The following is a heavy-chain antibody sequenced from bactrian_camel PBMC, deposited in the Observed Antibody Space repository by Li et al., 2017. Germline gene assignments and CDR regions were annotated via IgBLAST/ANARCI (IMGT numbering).Heavy chain of an antibody. CDR3: AAVGVFPLDMSFSEALGSPLYSY. V-gene: IGHV3S57*01. CDR1: GYAYSIDC. J-gene: IGHJ4*01. D-gene: IGHD3*01. Sequence: HVQLVESGGGSVQAGGSLRLSCAASGYAYSIDCMGWFRQVPGKEREEVATIESLSGSTRYADSVKGRFTISQDNAKNTLYLQMNSLLPEDTGMYYCAAVGVFPLDMSFSEALGSPLYSYWGQGTQVTVS. CDR2: IESLSGST.